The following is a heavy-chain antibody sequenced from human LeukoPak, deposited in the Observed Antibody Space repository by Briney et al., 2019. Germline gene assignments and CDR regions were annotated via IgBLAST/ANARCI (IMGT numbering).Heavy chain of an antibody. J-gene: IGHJ3*01. CDR2: IYYSGST. CDR1: GGSISSSSYY. V-gene: IGHV4-39*07. CDR3: ARGPVGHMTG. Sequence: KASETLSLTCTVSGGSISSSSYYWGWIRQPPGKGLEWIGSIYYSGSTYYNPSLKSRVTISVDTSKNQFSLKLSSVTAADTAVYYCARGPVGHMTGWGQGTMVTVSS. D-gene: IGHD1-14*01.